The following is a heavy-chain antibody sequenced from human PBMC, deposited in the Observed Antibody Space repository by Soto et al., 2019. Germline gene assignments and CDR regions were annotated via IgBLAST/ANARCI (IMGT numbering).Heavy chain of an antibody. J-gene: IGHJ4*02. Sequence: ASVKVSCKASGYTFTSYYMHWVRQAPGQGLEWMGIINPSGGSTSYAQKFQGRVNMTRDTSTSTVYMELSSLRSEDTAVYYCARVHTPQYCSGGSCYSHSGWAYNYWGQGTLVTVSS. CDR2: INPSGGST. V-gene: IGHV1-46*01. CDR1: GYTFTSYY. CDR3: ARVHTPQYCSGGSCYSHSGWAYNY. D-gene: IGHD2-15*01.